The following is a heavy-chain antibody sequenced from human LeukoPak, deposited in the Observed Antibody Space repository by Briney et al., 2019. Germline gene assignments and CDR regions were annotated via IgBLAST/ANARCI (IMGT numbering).Heavy chain of an antibody. V-gene: IGHV3-13*01. Sequence: GGSLRLSCAASGFTFSSYDMHWVRQATGKGLEWVSAIGTAGDTYYPGSVKGRFTISRENAKNSLYLQMNSLRAGDTAVYYCAREGPLFRMDVWGQGTTVTVSS. CDR2: IGTAGDT. D-gene: IGHD2-21*01. J-gene: IGHJ6*02. CDR3: AREGPLFRMDV. CDR1: GFTFSSYD.